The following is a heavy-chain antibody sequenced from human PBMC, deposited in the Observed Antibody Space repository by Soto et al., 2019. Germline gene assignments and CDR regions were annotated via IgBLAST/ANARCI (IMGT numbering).Heavy chain of an antibody. V-gene: IGHV4-30-2*01. Sequence: QLQLQESGSGLVKPSQTLSLTCAVSGGSISSGDYCWSWIRQAPGKGLEWIGYMYNSGSTYYNPSLKSRVTISVDRSKNQFSLKLSSVTAADTAVYYCARVVVAAKGCWFDPWGQGTLVTVSS. J-gene: IGHJ5*02. CDR1: GGSISSGDYC. CDR2: MYNSGST. CDR3: ARVVVAAKGCWFDP. D-gene: IGHD2-15*01.